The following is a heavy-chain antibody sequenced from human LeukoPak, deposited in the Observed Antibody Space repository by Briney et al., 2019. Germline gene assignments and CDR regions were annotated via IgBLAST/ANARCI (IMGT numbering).Heavy chain of an antibody. J-gene: IGHJ5*02. CDR2: IIPIFGTA. CDR3: GRVFSTGSWCGVFMANNWFDP. V-gene: IGHV1-69*13. Sequence: GASVKVSCKASGGTFSSYAISWVRQAPGQGLEWMGGIIPIFGTANYAQKFQGRVTITADESTSTVYMELSSLRSEDTAVYYCGRVFSTGSWCGVFMANNWFDPWGQGTLVTVSS. CDR1: GGTFSSYA. D-gene: IGHD1-26*01.